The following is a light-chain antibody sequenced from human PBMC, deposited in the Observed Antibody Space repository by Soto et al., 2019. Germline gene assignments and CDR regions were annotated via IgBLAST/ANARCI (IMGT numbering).Light chain of an antibody. Sequence: QSVLTQPPSVSGAPGQRGTISCTGSSSNIGAGYDVYWYQQLPGTAPKLPIYGNNNRPSGVPDRFSGSKSGTSASLAITGLQAEDEADYYCQSYDSSLSGYVFGTGTKLTVL. V-gene: IGLV1-40*01. J-gene: IGLJ1*01. CDR3: QSYDSSLSGYV. CDR2: GNN. CDR1: SSNIGAGYD.